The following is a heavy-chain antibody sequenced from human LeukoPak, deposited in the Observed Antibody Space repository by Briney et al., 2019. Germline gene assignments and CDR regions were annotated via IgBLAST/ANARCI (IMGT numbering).Heavy chain of an antibody. Sequence: SETLSLTCAVYGGSFSGYYWSWIRQPPGKGLEWIGYIYYSGSTNYNPSLKSRVTISVDTSKNQFSLKLSSVTAADTAVYYCARGGDFWSGYYDYWGQGTLVTVSS. CDR2: IYYSGST. CDR1: GGSFSGYY. J-gene: IGHJ4*02. V-gene: IGHV4-59*01. D-gene: IGHD3-3*01. CDR3: ARGGDFWSGYYDY.